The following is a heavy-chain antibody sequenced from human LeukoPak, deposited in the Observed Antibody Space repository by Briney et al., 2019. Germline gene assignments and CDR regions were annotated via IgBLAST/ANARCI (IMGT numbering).Heavy chain of an antibody. V-gene: IGHV4-59*11. J-gene: IGHJ1*01. CDR2: IYYSGST. Sequence: SETLSLTCTVSGGSISSHYWSWIRQPPGKGLEWIGYIYYSGSTNYNPSLKSRVTISVDTSKNQFSLKLSSVTAADTAVYYCARGYGGHYFQHWGQGTLVTVSS. CDR1: GGSISSHY. D-gene: IGHD4-23*01. CDR3: ARGYGGHYFQH.